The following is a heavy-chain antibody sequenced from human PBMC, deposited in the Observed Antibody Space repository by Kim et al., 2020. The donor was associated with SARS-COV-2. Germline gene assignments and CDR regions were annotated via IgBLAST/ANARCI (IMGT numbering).Heavy chain of an antibody. V-gene: IGHV3-23*01. CDR2: ISDSGDTT. D-gene: IGHD7-27*01. Sequence: GGSLRLSCAASSFTLGHFAMNWVRQAPGKWLEWISSISDSGDTTYYADSVKGRFTISRDNSKNTLFLQMNSLRADDTAMYYCAKDLNLGFDSWGQGTLVTVSA. CDR1: SFTLGHFA. J-gene: IGHJ4*02. CDR3: AKDLNLGFDS.